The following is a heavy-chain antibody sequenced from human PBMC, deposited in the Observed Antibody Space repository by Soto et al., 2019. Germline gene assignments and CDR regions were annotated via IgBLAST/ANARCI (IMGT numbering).Heavy chain of an antibody. V-gene: IGHV3-66*01. CDR3: ASALLPHDAFDI. CDR1: GFTVSSNY. J-gene: IGHJ3*02. CDR2: IYSGGST. Sequence: EVQLVESGGGLVQPGGSLRLSCAASGFTVSSNYMSWVRQAPGKGLEWVSVIYSGGSTYYADSVKGRFTISRDKSKNTLYLQMNSLRAEDTAVYYCASALLPHDAFDIWGQGTMVTVSS.